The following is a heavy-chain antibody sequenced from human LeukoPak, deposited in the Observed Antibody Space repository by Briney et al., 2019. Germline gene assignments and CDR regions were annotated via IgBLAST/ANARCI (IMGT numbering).Heavy chain of an antibody. CDR3: ARVRPGQWLLRDASDI. V-gene: IGHV3-21*01. CDR2: ISTSSSYI. J-gene: IGHJ3*02. CDR1: GFTFSSYS. D-gene: IGHD6-19*01. Sequence: GGSQRLSCAASGFTFSSYSMNWVRQAPGKGLEWVSFISTSSSYIYYADSMKGRFTVSRDNARNSLYLQMNSLRVEDTAVYYCARVRPGQWLLRDASDIWGQGTMVTVSS.